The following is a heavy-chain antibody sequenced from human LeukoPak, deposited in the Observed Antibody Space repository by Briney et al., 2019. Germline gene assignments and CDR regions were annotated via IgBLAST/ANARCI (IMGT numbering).Heavy chain of an antibody. CDR1: GYSISSGYY. V-gene: IGHV4-38-2*02. CDR2: IYHSGST. CDR3: ARLAGTGAAAGAFDY. J-gene: IGHJ4*02. D-gene: IGHD3/OR15-3a*01. Sequence: SETLSLTCIVSGYSISSGYYWGWVQQPPGKGLEWIANIYHSGSTYYNPSLKSRVTTSVDTSKNQFSLKLSSVTAADTAVYYCARLAGTGAAAGAFDYWGQGTLVTVSS.